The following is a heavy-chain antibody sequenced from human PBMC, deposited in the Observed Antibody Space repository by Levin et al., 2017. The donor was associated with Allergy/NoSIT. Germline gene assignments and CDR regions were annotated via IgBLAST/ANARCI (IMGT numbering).Heavy chain of an antibody. Sequence: GESLKISCAASGFTFSGYWMLWVRQAPGKRLEGVAKIRPDGSESRYADSVRGRFTISRDNTKNSLFLQMNSLRAEDTAVYYCVRDAGRGGDLDSWGQGTLVTVSS. CDR1: GFTFSGYW. D-gene: IGHD3-16*01. V-gene: IGHV3-7*04. J-gene: IGHJ4*02. CDR2: IRPDGSES. CDR3: VRDAGRGGDLDS.